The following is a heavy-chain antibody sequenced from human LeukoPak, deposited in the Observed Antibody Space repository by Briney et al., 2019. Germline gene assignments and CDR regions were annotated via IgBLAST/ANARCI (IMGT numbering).Heavy chain of an antibody. J-gene: IGHJ4*02. V-gene: IGHV4-59*08. CDR1: GGSISSYY. CDR2: IYYSGST. D-gene: IGHD2-2*01. CDR3: ARLVCSTSCYAGGWYFDY. Sequence: SETLSLTCTVSGGSISSYYWSWVRQPPGKGLEWIGYIYYSGSTNYNPSLKSRVTISVDTSKNQFSLKLSSVTAADTAVYYCARLVCSTSCYAGGWYFDYWGQGTLVTVSS.